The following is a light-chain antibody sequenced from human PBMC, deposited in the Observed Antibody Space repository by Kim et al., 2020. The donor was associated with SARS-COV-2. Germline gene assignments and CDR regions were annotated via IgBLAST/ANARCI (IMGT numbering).Light chain of an antibody. J-gene: IGLJ3*02. CDR3: ETWDSNTRV. CDR1: PGPSSYI. Sequence: SLQLTGTLSPGPSSYILAGHQQQPGKAPRYLMKLEGCGSYNKGSGVPDRFSGSSSGADRYLTISNLQSEDEADYYCETWDSNTRVFGGGPQLTVL. CDR2: LEGCGSY. V-gene: IGLV4-60*03.